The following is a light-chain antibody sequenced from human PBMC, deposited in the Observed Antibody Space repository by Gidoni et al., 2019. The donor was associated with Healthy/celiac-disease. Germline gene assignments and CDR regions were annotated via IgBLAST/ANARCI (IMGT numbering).Light chain of an antibody. CDR2: GAS. CDR3: QQYGSSHET. J-gene: IGKJ1*01. Sequence: EIVLTQSPGTLSLSPGERSTLSCRDSQRVSSSYLAWYQQKPGQAPRLLIYGASSRATGIPDRVSGSGSGTDFTLTISRLEPEDFAVYYCQQYGSSHETFGQGTKVEIK. CDR1: QRVSSSY. V-gene: IGKV3-20*01.